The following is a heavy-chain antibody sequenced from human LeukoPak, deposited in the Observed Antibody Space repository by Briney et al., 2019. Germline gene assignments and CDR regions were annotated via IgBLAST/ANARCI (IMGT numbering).Heavy chain of an antibody. D-gene: IGHD6-19*01. CDR3: ARKYNSGWLYYFDY. Sequence: DSVKVSCKASGYTFTSYGISWVRQAPGQGLEWMGWISANNGNTNYAEKLQGRVTMTTDTSTSTAYMKLRSLRSDDTAVYYCARKYNSGWLYYFDYWGQGTLVTVSS. CDR2: ISANNGNT. CDR1: GYTFTSYG. V-gene: IGHV1-18*01. J-gene: IGHJ4*02.